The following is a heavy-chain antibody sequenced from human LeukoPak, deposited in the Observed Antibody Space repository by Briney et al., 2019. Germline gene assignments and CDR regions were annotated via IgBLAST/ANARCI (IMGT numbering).Heavy chain of an antibody. V-gene: IGHV3-53*04. Sequence: GGSLRLYCVASGFTFTNAWMSWVRQAPGKGLEWVSIIYSGGSTYYADFVKGRFTISRQNSKNTLYLQMNSLRAEDTAVYYCAREVGGSAFDIWGQGTMVTVSS. CDR3: AREVGGSAFDI. CDR1: GFTFTNAW. D-gene: IGHD3-16*01. J-gene: IGHJ3*02. CDR2: IYSGGST.